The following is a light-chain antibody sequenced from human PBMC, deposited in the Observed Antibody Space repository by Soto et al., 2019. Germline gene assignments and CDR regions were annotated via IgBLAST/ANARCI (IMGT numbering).Light chain of an antibody. Sequence: EIVMTQSPATLYVSPGERATLSCRASQTINSRLVWYQQKPGQAPRLLIYGPSTRATGIPARFSGSGSGTEFTLTINGLDSEDSAIYYCQQYNDWPLTFGQGTRLEIK. J-gene: IGKJ5*01. V-gene: IGKV3-15*01. CDR1: QTINSR. CDR3: QQYNDWPLT. CDR2: GPS.